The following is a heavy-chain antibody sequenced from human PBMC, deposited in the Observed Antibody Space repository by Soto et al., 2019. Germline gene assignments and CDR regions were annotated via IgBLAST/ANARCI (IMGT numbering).Heavy chain of an antibody. J-gene: IGHJ3*02. CDR3: AKGATTSCLSPFDM. D-gene: IGHD2-2*01. Sequence: EVQLVESGGGLVQPGRSLRLSCAASAFTFHDYAMHWVRQVPGKGLEWVSGISWDSGNIVYADSVKGRFTISRDNAKNSLYLQMNSLRTEDTAVYFCAKGATTSCLSPFDMWGPGTMVTVSS. CDR2: ISWDSGNI. V-gene: IGHV3-9*01. CDR1: AFTFHDYA.